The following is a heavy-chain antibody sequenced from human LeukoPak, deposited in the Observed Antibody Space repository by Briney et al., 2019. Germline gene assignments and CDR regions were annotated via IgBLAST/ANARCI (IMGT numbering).Heavy chain of an antibody. J-gene: IGHJ3*02. D-gene: IGHD6-19*01. CDR2: ISGPGGAT. CDR1: GFTFSNYA. V-gene: IGHV3-23*01. CDR3: AKEEYSSVRGAFDI. Sequence: GGSLRLSCAASGFTFSNYAMSWVRQAPGKGLEWVSTISGPGGATFYADSVKGRFTISRDNSKNTLYLQMNSLRVEDTAVYYCAKEEYSSVRGAFDIWGQGTMVTVSS.